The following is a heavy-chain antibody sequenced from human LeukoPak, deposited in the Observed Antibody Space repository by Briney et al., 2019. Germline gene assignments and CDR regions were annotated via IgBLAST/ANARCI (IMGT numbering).Heavy chain of an antibody. CDR2: IIPIFGTT. V-gene: IGHV1-69*01. D-gene: IGHD3-22*01. CDR3: ARGGTDYYDSSGYP. Sequence: SVKVSYKASGGTFSSYAISWVRQAPGQGLEWMGGIIPIFGTTNYAQKFQGRVTITADESTSTAYMELSSLRSDDTAVYYCARGGTDYYDSSGYPWGQGTLVTVSS. CDR1: GGTFSSYA. J-gene: IGHJ5*02.